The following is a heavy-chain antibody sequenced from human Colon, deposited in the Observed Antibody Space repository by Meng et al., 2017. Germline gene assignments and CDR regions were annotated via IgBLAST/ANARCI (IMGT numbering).Heavy chain of an antibody. J-gene: IGHJ4*02. CDR2: ISHDGRNI. CDR3: ARDEFGSIDY. V-gene: IGHV3-30*04. Sequence: QVQLVESGGAVVQPGRSLRLSCSASGFTFSSSPMHWVRQAPGQGLEWVAVISHDGRNIYYADSVRGRFTISRDNSKNTLYLQMNSLRAEDTAMYYCARDEFGSIDYWGQGTLVTVSS. D-gene: IGHD3-10*01. CDR1: GFTFSSSP.